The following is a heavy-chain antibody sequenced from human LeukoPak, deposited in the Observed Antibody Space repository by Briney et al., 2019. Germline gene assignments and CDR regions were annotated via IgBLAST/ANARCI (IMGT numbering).Heavy chain of an antibody. V-gene: IGHV4-61*08. Sequence: PSEALSLTCTVSGGSISSNEYYWSWIRQPPGKGLEWIGYIYYSGSTNYNPSLKSRVTISVDTSKNQFSLKLSSVTAADTAVYYCAREGDPQASNWFDPWGQGTLVTVSS. CDR2: IYYSGST. J-gene: IGHJ5*02. CDR3: AREGDPQASNWFDP. CDR1: GGSISSNEYY.